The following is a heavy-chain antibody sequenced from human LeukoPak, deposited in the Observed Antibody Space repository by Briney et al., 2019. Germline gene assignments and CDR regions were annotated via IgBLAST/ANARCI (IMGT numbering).Heavy chain of an antibody. CDR1: GFTVSSNY. CDR2: IYSGGST. J-gene: IGHJ6*02. V-gene: IGHV3-53*01. CDR3: AREGQYYYYGMDV. Sequence: PGGSLRLSCAASGFTVSSNYMSWVRQAPGKGLEWVSVIYSGGSTYYADSVKGRFTISRDNSKNTLYLQMNSLRAEATAVYYCAREGQYYYYGMDVWGQGTTVTVSS.